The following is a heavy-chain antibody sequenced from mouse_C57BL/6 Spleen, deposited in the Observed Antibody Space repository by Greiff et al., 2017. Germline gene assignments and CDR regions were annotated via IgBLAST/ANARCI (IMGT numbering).Heavy chain of an antibody. V-gene: IGHV1-39*01. CDR2: INPNYGTT. Sequence: FQLQQSGPELVKPGASVKISCKASGYSFTDYNMNWVKQSNGKSLEWIGVINPNYGTTSYNQKFKGKATLTVDQSSSTAYMQLNSLTSEDSAVYYCTLITTDLWYFDVWGTGTTVTVSS. CDR3: TLITTDLWYFDV. J-gene: IGHJ1*03. CDR1: GYSFTDYN. D-gene: IGHD1-1*01.